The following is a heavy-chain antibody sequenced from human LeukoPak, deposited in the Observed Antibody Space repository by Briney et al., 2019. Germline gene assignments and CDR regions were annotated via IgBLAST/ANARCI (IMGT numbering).Heavy chain of an antibody. D-gene: IGHD6-6*01. CDR2: ISAYNGNT. Sequence: ASVKVSCKASGYTFTSYGISWVRQAPGQGLEWMGWISAYNGNTNNAQKLQGRVTMTTDTSTSTAYMELRSLRSDDTAVYYCARERSSWSGGYFDYWGQGTLVTVSS. CDR1: GYTFTSYG. CDR3: ARERSSWSGGYFDY. J-gene: IGHJ4*02. V-gene: IGHV1-18*04.